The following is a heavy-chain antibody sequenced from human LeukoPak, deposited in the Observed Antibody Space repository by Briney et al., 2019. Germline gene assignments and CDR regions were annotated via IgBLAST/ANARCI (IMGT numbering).Heavy chain of an antibody. V-gene: IGHV3-53*01. D-gene: IGHD4-17*01. CDR2: IYSGGST. CDR3: ARDRHDDYGDYYGMDV. Sequence: GGSLRLSCAASGFTVSSNYMSWVRQAPGKGLEWGSVIYSGGSTYYADSVKGRFTISRDNSKNTLYLQMNSLRSEDTAVYYCARDRHDDYGDYYGMDVWGQGTTVTVSS. CDR1: GFTVSSNY. J-gene: IGHJ6*02.